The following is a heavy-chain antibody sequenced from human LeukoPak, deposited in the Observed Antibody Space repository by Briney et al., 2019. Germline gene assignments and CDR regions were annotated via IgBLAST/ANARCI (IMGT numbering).Heavy chain of an antibody. Sequence: SETLSLTCTVSGGSIRSYYWSRIRQPPGKGLEWIGYIYYSGSTNYNPSLKSRVTISVDTSKNQSSLKLSSVTAADTAVYYCASSRPSGDFDYWGQGTLVTVSS. CDR3: ASSRPSGDFDY. CDR1: GGSIRSYY. J-gene: IGHJ4*02. CDR2: IYYSGST. V-gene: IGHV4-59*01. D-gene: IGHD3-10*01.